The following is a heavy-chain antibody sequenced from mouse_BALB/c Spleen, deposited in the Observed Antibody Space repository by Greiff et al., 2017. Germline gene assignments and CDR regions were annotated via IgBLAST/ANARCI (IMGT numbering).Heavy chain of an antibody. D-gene: IGHD2-12*01. CDR2: ISYSGST. CDR3: ARPVTGYFDV. CDR1: GYSITSDYA. V-gene: IGHV3-2*02. Sequence: DVQLVESGPGLVKPSQSLSLTCTVTGYSITSDYAWNWIRQFPGNKLEWMGYISYSGSTSYNPSLKSRISITRDTSKNQFFLQLNSVTTEDTATYYCARPVTGYFDVWGAGTTVTVSS. J-gene: IGHJ1*01.